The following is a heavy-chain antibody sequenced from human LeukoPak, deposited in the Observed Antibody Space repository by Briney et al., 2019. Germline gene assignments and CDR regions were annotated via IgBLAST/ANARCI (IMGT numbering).Heavy chain of an antibody. D-gene: IGHD6-19*01. J-gene: IGHJ4*02. CDR3: ASTVAGSFFDS. Sequence: GGSLRLSCAASGFTFKTYSMNWVRQAPGGGLEWVSYISSGGSTIYYADSVKGRFTISRDNAKSSLYLQMNSLRAEDTAIYYCASTVAGSFFDSWGQGTLVTVSS. CDR2: ISSGGSTI. V-gene: IGHV3-48*01. CDR1: GFTFKTYS.